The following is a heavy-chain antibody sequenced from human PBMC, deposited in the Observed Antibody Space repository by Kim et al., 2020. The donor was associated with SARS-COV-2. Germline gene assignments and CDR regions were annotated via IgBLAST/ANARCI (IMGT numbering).Heavy chain of an antibody. V-gene: IGHV3-21*01. CDR3: ALYDYVWGSYRSSALDY. D-gene: IGHD3-16*02. Sequence: GGSLRLSCAASGFTFSSYSMNWVRQAPGKGLEWVSSISSSSSYIYYADSVKGRFTISRDNAKNSLYLQMNSLRAEDTAVYYCALYDYVWGSYRSSALDYWGQGTLVTVSS. CDR1: GFTFSSYS. J-gene: IGHJ4*02. CDR2: ISSSSSYI.